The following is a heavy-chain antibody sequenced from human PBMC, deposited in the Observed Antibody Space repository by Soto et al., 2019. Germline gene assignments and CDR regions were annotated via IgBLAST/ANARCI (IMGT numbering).Heavy chain of an antibody. V-gene: IGHV3-43*01. Sequence: EVQLVESGGVVVQPGGSLRLSCAASGFIFDDYSMYWVRQAPGKGLEWVSLLSWDGRHTYYADSVKGRFIISRDNRRKSLYLQMNSLTTADTALYYCAKARRSIFGGMDVWGQGTTVTVSS. D-gene: IGHD3-3*01. CDR1: GFIFDDYS. CDR2: LSWDGRHT. J-gene: IGHJ6*02. CDR3: AKARRSIFGGMDV.